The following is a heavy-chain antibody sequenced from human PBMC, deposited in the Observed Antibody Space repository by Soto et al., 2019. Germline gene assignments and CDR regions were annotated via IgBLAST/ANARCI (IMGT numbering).Heavy chain of an antibody. CDR2: IKSKTDGGTT. CDR1: GFTFSNAW. J-gene: IGHJ4*02. V-gene: IGHV3-15*01. CDR3: TTDRRVRGVLSDY. D-gene: IGHD3-10*01. Sequence: KPGGSLRLSCAASGFTFSNAWMSWVRQAPGKGLEWVGRIKSKTDGGTTDYAAPVKGRFTISRDDSKNTLYLQMNSLKTEDTAVYYCTTDRRVRGVLSDYWGQGTLVTVSS.